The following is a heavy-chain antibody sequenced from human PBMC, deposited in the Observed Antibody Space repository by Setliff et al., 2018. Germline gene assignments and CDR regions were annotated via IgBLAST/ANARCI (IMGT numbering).Heavy chain of an antibody. J-gene: IGHJ4*02. V-gene: IGHV1-18*01. CDR3: SKLVRYCTTTACQGASGAEF. CDR2: ISAYTGNT. CDR1: GYTFSNYG. D-gene: IGHD2-8*01. Sequence: ASVKVSCKASGYTFSNYGITWVRQAPGQGLEWMGWISAYTGNTKFAQKFQGRVTMTTDTSTSTAYLELRSLTSDDTAVYYCSKLVRYCTTTACQGASGAEFWGQGTLVPSPQ.